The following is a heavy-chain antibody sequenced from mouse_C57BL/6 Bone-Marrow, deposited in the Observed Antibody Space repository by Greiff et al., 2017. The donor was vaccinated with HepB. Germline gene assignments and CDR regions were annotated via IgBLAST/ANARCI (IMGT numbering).Heavy chain of an antibody. CDR2: IYPGSGNT. V-gene: IGHV1-76*01. D-gene: IGHD1-1*01. Sequence: VQLQESGAELVRPGASVKLSCKASGYTFTDYYINWVKQRPGQGLEWIARIYPGSGNTYYNEKFKGKATLTAEKSSSTAYMQLRSLTSEDSAVYFCARLGTTVVRDAMDYWGQGTSVTVSS. J-gene: IGHJ4*01. CDR3: ARLGTTVVRDAMDY. CDR1: GYTFTDYY.